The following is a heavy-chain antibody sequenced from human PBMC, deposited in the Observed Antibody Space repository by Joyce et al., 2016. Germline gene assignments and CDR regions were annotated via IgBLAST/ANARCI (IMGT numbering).Heavy chain of an antibody. CDR2: ISGTSYYI. CDR3: ARGGISYYYAMDV. D-gene: IGHD3-16*01. CDR1: GSTFSSSS. V-gene: IGHV3-21*01. Sequence: QLVESGGGVVKPGGSLRLSCEAFGSTFSSSSMSWFRQAPGKGLEWVAAISGTSYYIFHAETVRGRFTVSRDNAKKTLYLQMNSLRAEDSAVFYCARGGISYYYAMDVWGQGTTVTVSS. J-gene: IGHJ6*02.